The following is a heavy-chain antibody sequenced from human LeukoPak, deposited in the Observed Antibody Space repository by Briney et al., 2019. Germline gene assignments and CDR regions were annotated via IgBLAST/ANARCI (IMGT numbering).Heavy chain of an antibody. D-gene: IGHD3-16*01. J-gene: IGHJ3*02. CDR2: IYSGGDT. CDR3: ARGKLGAFDI. CDR1: GFTVSSNF. V-gene: IGHV3-66*01. Sequence: GGSLRLSCAASGFTVSSNFMSWVRQAPGKGLEWVSVIYSGGDTYYADSVKGRFTISRDSSKNTLYLQMNGLRAEDTAVYYCARGKLGAFDIWGQGTMVTVSS.